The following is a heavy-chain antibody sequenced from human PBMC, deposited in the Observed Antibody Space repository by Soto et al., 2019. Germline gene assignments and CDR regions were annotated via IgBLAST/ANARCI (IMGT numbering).Heavy chain of an antibody. J-gene: IGHJ6*02. V-gene: IGHV2-5*01. Sequence: QITLKESGPTLVKPTQTLTLTCTFSGFSLTSGVVGVGWIRQPPGEALEWLALISWNDEQYYNPSLSNRITITRDTSKNQVVLTMTNMDPVDTATYYCAHRLPGPSGYDVWGQGTTVTVSS. CDR3: AHRLPGPSGYDV. CDR1: GFSLTSGVVG. CDR2: ISWNDEQ. D-gene: IGHD6-13*01.